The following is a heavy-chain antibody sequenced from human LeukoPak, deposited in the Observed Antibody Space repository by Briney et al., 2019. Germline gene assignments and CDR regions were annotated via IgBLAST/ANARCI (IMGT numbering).Heavy chain of an antibody. Sequence: GGSLRLSCAASGFTFSSYAMSWVRQAPGKGLEWVSAISGSGGSTYYADSVKGRFTISRDNSKNTLYLQMNSLRAEDTAVYYCAKDRPRLLWFGELLSNWFDPWGQGTLVTVSS. CDR2: ISGSGGST. J-gene: IGHJ5*02. CDR3: AKDRPRLLWFGELLSNWFDP. CDR1: GFTFSSYA. V-gene: IGHV3-23*01. D-gene: IGHD3-10*01.